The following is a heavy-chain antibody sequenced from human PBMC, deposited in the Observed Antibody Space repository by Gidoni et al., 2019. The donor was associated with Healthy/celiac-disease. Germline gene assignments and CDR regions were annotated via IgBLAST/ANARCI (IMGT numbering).Heavy chain of an antibody. CDR1: GFPFDDYA. J-gene: IGHJ5*02. CDR3: AKGAARPPYNWFDP. D-gene: IGHD6-6*01. CDR2: ISWNSGSI. V-gene: IGHV3-9*01. Sequence: EVQLVESGGGLVQPGRSLRLSCAASGFPFDDYAMHWVRQAPGKGLEWVSGISWNSGSIGYADSVKGRFTISRDNAKNSLYLQMNSLRAEDTALYYCAKGAARPPYNWFDPWGQGTLVTVSS.